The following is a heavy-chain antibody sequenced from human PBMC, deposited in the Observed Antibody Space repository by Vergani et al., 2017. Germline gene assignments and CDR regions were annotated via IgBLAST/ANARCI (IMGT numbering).Heavy chain of an antibody. V-gene: IGHV3-30*02. CDR1: GFTFNQYG. D-gene: IGHD1-26*01. CDR3: AKKGGSLYYYGVDV. J-gene: IGHJ6*02. Sequence: QVQLVESGGGVVQPGRSLRLSCAASGFTFNQYGMHWVRQAPGKGLAWVAFIRYDGSNPQYIDSVKGRFTISRDNSKDTLFLQMNGLRPEDTGTYFCAKKGGSLYYYGVDVWGQGTTITVSS. CDR2: IRYDGSNP.